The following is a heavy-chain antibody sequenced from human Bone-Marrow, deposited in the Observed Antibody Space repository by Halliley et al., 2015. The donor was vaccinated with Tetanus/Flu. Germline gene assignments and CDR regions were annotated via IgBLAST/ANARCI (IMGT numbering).Heavy chain of an antibody. D-gene: IGHD3-10*01. CDR3: ARRLAGSGVWYFDF. CDR1: GFTFSIYS. Sequence: SLRLSCAASGFTFSIYSVNWVRQAPGKGLEWVSSITSTSSNIYYADSVKGRFTISRDNAKNSLYLQINSLRAEDTAVYYCARRLAGSGVWYFDFWGRGTLVTVSS. J-gene: IGHJ2*01. V-gene: IGHV3-21*01. CDR2: ITSTSSNI.